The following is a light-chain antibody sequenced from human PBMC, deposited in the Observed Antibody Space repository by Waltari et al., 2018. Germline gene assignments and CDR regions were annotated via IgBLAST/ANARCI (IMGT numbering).Light chain of an antibody. Sequence: EIVLTQSPATLSLSPGERAALSCRASQSVSSYLAWYQQNPGQAPRLLIYDASNRATGIPARFSGSGSGTDFTLTISSLEPEDFAVYYCQQRSNWPLTFGGGTKVAIK. CDR2: DAS. V-gene: IGKV3-11*01. CDR3: QQRSNWPLT. CDR1: QSVSSY. J-gene: IGKJ4*01.